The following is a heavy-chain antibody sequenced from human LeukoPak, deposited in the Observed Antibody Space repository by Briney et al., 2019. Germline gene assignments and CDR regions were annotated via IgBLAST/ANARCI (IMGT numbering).Heavy chain of an antibody. V-gene: IGHV3-74*01. CDR2: INSDGSST. Sequence: GGSLRLSCAASGFTFSSYWMHWVRQAPGKGLVWVSRINSDGSSTTYAGSVKGRFTISRDNAKNTLYLQMISLRAEDTAVYYCAKDWVVRGVTSYWGQGTLVTVSS. CDR1: GFTFSSYW. D-gene: IGHD3-10*01. J-gene: IGHJ4*02. CDR3: AKDWVVRGVTSY.